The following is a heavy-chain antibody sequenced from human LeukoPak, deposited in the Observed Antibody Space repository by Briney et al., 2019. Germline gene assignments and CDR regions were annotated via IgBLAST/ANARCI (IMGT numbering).Heavy chain of an antibody. Sequence: GGSLRLSCAASGFTVSSNYMSWVRQAPGKGLEWVSVIYSGGSTYYADSVKGRFTISRDNSKNTLYLQMNSLRAEDTAVYYCARDPQEYYGSGSYCNASPGGYWGQGTLVTVSS. J-gene: IGHJ4*02. CDR1: GFTVSSNY. D-gene: IGHD3-10*01. CDR3: ARDPQEYYGSGSYCNASPGGY. CDR2: IYSGGST. V-gene: IGHV3-53*01.